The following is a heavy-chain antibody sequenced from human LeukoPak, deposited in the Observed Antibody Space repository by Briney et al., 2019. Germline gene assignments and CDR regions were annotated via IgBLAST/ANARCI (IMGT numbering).Heavy chain of an antibody. D-gene: IGHD4-17*01. CDR1: GGSISSSY. J-gene: IGHJ2*01. CDR3: ARDYGDIPPDWYYDL. Sequence: PSETLSLSCTVSGGSISSSYWSWIRQPPGKGLEWIGYIYYTGSTTYNPSLKSRVTISVDTSKNQFSLKLRSVTAADTAVYYCARDYGDIPPDWYYDLWGRGTLVTVSS. CDR2: IYYTGST. V-gene: IGHV4-59*01.